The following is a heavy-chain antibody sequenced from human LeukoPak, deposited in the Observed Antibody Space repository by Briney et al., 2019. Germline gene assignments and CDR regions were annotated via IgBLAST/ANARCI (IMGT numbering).Heavy chain of an antibody. D-gene: IGHD2-15*01. J-gene: IGHJ5*02. Sequence: ASVKLSRKASGYTFTGYYMHWVRQAPGQRLEGMGWINPNSGGTNYAQKFQGRVTMTRDTSISTAYMELSRLRSDDTAVYYCARGTVGYCSGGSCYWFDPWGQGTLVTVSS. V-gene: IGHV1-2*02. CDR2: INPNSGGT. CDR3: ARGTVGYCSGGSCYWFDP. CDR1: GYTFTGYY.